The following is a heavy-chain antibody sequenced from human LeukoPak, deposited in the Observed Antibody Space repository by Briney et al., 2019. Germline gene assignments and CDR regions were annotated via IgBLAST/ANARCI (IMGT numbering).Heavy chain of an antibody. Sequence: PSETLSLTCTVSGGSISSGSYYWSWIRQPAGKGLEWIGRIYTSGSTNYNPSLKSRVTMSVDTSKNQFSLKLSSVTAADTAVYYCARDGFTAGFDYWGQGTLVTVSS. CDR2: IYTSGST. CDR3: ARDGFTAGFDY. J-gene: IGHJ4*02. CDR1: GGSISSGSYY. D-gene: IGHD6-19*01. V-gene: IGHV4-61*02.